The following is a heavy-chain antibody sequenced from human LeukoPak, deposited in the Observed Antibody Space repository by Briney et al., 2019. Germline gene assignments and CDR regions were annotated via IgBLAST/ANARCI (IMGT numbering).Heavy chain of an antibody. CDR1: RYTSTRNY. J-gene: IGHJ4*02. Sequence: ASARDSSEASRYTSTRNYIHCVRQAPGQGLEWMGIINRSGGSTSYAQKFQGRVTMTRDTSTSTVYMELSSLRSGDTAVYYCARDPNDNAVAGDYWGQGTLVTVSS. D-gene: IGHD6-19*01. CDR3: ARDPNDNAVAGDY. V-gene: IGHV1-46*01. CDR2: INRSGGST.